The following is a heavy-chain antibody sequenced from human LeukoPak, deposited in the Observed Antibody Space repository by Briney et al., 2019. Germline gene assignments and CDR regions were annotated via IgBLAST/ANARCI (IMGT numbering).Heavy chain of an antibody. Sequence: SETLSLTCTVSGGSISSSSYYWGWIRQPPGKGLEWIRNIYYSGSTYYNPSLKSRVTISVDTSKKQFSLKLSSVTAADTAVFYCARFNPAAGSFCFDYWGQGTLVTVSS. D-gene: IGHD6-13*01. CDR2: IYYSGST. CDR3: ARFNPAAGSFCFDY. J-gene: IGHJ4*02. V-gene: IGHV4-39*01. CDR1: GGSISSSSYY.